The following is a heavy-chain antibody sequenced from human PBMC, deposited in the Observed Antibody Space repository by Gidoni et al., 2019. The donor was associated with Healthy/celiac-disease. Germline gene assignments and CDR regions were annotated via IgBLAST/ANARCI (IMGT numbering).Heavy chain of an antibody. CDR3: ARQGHDFPYYFDY. J-gene: IGHJ4*02. V-gene: IGHV4-39*01. CDR2: IYFSGST. D-gene: IGHD3-3*01. CDR1: VGSISSSSYY. Sequence: QLQLPDSRPGLVKPSDTLSLPCTVSVGSISSSSYYLGWIRQPPGKGLEWIGRIYFSGSTYYNTSLKSRVTISVDTSKNKFSLKLSSVTAADTAVYYCARQGHDFPYYFDYWGQGTLVTVSS.